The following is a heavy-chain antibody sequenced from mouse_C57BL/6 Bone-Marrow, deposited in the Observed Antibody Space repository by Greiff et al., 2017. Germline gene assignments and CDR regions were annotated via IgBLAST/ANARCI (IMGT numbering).Heavy chain of an antibody. CDR2: IYPRDGST. V-gene: IGHV1-78*01. CDR3: ARGEIYILYSNYFPFFAS. D-gene: IGHD2-5*01. CDR1: GYTFTDHT. J-gene: IGHJ3*01. Sequence: QVQLQQSDAELVKPGASVKISCQVSGYTFTDHTLNWMKPRHEPGLEWIGYIYPRDGSTKYNEKFKGKDTLTADKSSSTAYMQLNSLTSEDSAVYFCARGEIYILYSNYFPFFASWGQGTLVTVSA.